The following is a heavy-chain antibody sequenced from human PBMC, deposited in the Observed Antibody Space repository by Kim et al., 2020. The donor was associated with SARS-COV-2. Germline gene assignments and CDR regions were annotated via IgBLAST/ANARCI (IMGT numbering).Heavy chain of an antibody. J-gene: IGHJ4*02. V-gene: IGHV4-4*02. CDR1: SGCISSENW. CDR3: ARSYVFQFGPAFDY. CDR2: IYQTGGV. D-gene: IGHD3-10*01. Sequence: SETLSLTCDVSSGCISSENWWSWVRQPPGKGLEWIGQIYQTGGVDHNPSLRNRVTISVDKSKNQLSLQLKSVTAADTAIYYCARSYVFQFGPAFDYWGQG.